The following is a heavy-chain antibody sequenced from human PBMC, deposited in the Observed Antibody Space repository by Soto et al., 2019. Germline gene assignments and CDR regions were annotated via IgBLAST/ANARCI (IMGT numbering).Heavy chain of an antibody. CDR1: GYTFTSYD. J-gene: IGHJ6*02. CDR2: MNPNSGNT. V-gene: IGHV1-8*01. D-gene: IGHD2-15*01. Sequence: QVQLVQSGAEVKKPGASVKVSCKASGYTFTSYDINWVRQATGQGLEWMGWMNPNSGNTGYAQKFRGRVTMTGNTSISTAYMELSSLGSEDTAVYYCAREVCSGGRCVRMDVWGQGTTVTVSS. CDR3: AREVCSGGRCVRMDV.